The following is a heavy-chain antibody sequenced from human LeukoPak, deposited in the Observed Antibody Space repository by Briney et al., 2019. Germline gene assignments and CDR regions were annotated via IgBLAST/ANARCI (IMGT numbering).Heavy chain of an antibody. D-gene: IGHD6-13*01. CDR1: VGSLSSYY. CDR2: IYTSGST. CDR3: ARLVSAAGTWWFDP. V-gene: IGHV4-4*07. J-gene: IGHJ5*02. Sequence: SQTLSLTCTVSVGSLSSYYWSWIRQPAGRGLEWIGRIYTSGSTNYNPSLKSRVTMSVDTSKNQFSLKLSSVTAADTAVYYCARLVSAAGTWWFDPWGQGTLVTVSS.